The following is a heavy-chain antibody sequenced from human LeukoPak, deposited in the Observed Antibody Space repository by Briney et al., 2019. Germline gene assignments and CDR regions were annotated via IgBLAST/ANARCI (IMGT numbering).Heavy chain of an antibody. CDR3: ARALAPSFTSPMGGAFDI. V-gene: IGHV5-51*01. Sequence: GESLKISCKGSGYSFTSYWIGWVRQMPGKGLEWMGIIYPGDSDTRYSPSFQGQVTISADKSISTAYLQWSSLKASDTAMYYCARALAPSFTSPMGGAFDIWGQGTMVTVSS. D-gene: IGHD2-2*01. CDR1: GYSFTSYW. CDR2: IYPGDSDT. J-gene: IGHJ3*02.